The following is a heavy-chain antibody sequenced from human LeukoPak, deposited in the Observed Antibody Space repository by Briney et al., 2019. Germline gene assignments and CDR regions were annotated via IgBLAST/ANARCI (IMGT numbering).Heavy chain of an antibody. Sequence: PGGSLRLSCAASGFTLSSYWMHWVRQAPGKGLEYVSAISENGGKTYYANSVKGRFTNSRDNSKNTLYLHMDSLRAEDMVVYYCARDGGGGWAFDIWGQGTMVTVSS. V-gene: IGHV3-64*01. D-gene: IGHD3-16*01. CDR1: GFTLSSYW. CDR2: ISENGGKT. J-gene: IGHJ3*02. CDR3: ARDGGGGWAFDI.